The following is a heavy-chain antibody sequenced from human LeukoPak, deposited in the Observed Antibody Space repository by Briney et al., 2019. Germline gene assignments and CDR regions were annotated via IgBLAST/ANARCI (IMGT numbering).Heavy chain of an antibody. CDR3: ARGDGYNGDNWFDP. CDR1: GYTFTGYY. D-gene: IGHD5-24*01. V-gene: IGHV1-2*02. J-gene: IGHJ5*02. CDR2: INPNSGGT. Sequence: WASVKVSCKASGYTFTGYYMHWVRQAPGQGLEWMGWINPNSGGTNYAQKFQGRVTMTRDTSISTAYMDLSRLRSDDTAVYYCARGDGYNGDNWFDPWGQGTLVTVSS.